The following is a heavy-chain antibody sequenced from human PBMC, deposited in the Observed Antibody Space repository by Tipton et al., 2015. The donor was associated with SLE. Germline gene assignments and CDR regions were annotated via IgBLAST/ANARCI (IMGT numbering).Heavy chain of an antibody. Sequence: LSLTCAASGFTFSSYGMHWVRQAPGKGLEWVAVIWYDGSNKYYADSVKSRFTISRDNSKNTLYLQMNSLRAEDTAVYYCARHTLPRFLEWLDAFDIWGQGTMVPVSS. CDR1: GFTFSSYG. J-gene: IGHJ3*02. V-gene: IGHV3-33*08. D-gene: IGHD3-3*01. CDR3: ARHTLPRFLEWLDAFDI. CDR2: IWYDGSNK.